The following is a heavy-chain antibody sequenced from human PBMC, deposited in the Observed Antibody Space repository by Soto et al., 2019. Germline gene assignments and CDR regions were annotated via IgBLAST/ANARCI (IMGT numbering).Heavy chain of an antibody. D-gene: IGHD3-3*01. V-gene: IGHV3-53*01. CDR2: IYSGGST. Sequence: GGSLRLSCAASGFTVSSNYMTWVRPAPGKGLEWVPVIYSGGSTYYADSVKGRFSISRDNSKNTLYLQMNSLRAEDTAVYYCARVQPIRFLQWFPDFWGQGTLVTVSS. CDR1: GFTVSSNY. J-gene: IGHJ4*02. CDR3: ARVQPIRFLQWFPDF.